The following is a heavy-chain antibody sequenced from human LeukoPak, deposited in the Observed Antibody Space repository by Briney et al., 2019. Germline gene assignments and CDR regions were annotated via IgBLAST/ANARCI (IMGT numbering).Heavy chain of an antibody. V-gene: IGHV4-59*12. D-gene: IGHD3-3*01. CDR3: TRDPYNYDFWSGYYTIDPPARGPNKTDAFDI. CDR2: IYYSGST. CDR1: GGSISSYY. Sequence: PSETLSLTCTVSGGSISSYYWSWIRQPPGKGLEWIGYIYYSGSTNYNPSLKSRVTISVDKSKNQFSLKLSSVTAADTAVYYCTRDPYNYDFWSGYYTIDPPARGPNKTDAFDIWGQGTMVTVSS. J-gene: IGHJ3*02.